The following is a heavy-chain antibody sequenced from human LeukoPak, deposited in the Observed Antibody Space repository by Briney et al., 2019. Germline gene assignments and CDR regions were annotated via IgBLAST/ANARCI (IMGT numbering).Heavy chain of an antibody. V-gene: IGHV3-23*01. D-gene: IGHD6-13*01. J-gene: IGHJ6*02. Sequence: WESLRLSCAASGFTFSSYAMSWVRQAPGKGLEWVSAGSCSGGSTYYADSVKGRFTISRDNSKNTLYLQMNSLRAEDTAVYNCAKLMAGYSSSWYGDYYYCYGMDVWGQGTTVTVSS. CDR2: GSCSGGST. CDR1: GFTFSSYA. CDR3: AKLMAGYSSSWYGDYYYCYGMDV.